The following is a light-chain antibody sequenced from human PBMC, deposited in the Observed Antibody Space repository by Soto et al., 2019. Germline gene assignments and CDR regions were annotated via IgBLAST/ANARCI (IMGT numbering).Light chain of an antibody. CDR3: QQYNNWPLT. Sequence: IVMKQSPATLSVSPRERAALSCRASQSVSSNLAWYQQKPGQAPRLLISGASTRATGVPARFSGSGSGTEFTLTITSLQSEDFAVYCCQQYNNWPLTVGPGTRLAI. J-gene: IGKJ5*01. CDR2: GAS. V-gene: IGKV3D-15*01. CDR1: QSVSSN.